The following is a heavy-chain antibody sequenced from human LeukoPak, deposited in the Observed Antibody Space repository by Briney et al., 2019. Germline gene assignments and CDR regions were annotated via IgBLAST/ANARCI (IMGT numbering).Heavy chain of an antibody. CDR2: IWYDGSNK. Sequence: GGSLRLSCAASGFTFSSYGMHWVRQAPGKGLEWVAVIWYDGSNKYYADSVKGRFTISRDKSKNTLYLQMNSLRAEDTAVYYCAKDSTAAAGTAFDYWGQGTLVTVSS. CDR1: GFTFSSYG. J-gene: IGHJ4*02. D-gene: IGHD6-13*01. V-gene: IGHV3-33*03. CDR3: AKDSTAAAGTAFDY.